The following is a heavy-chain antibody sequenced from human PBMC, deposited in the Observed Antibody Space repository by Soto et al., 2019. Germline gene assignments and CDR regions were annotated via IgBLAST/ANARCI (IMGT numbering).Heavy chain of an antibody. CDR1: GFTFSNSG. Sequence: QVQLVESGGGVVQPGRSLRLSCAASGFTFSNSGMHWVRQAPGKGLEWVALIWSDANNKYYADSVKGRFTISRDNSKNTLYLQMNSLSAEDTAVYYCSRGTDAFDIWGQGTMVTVSS. J-gene: IGHJ3*02. CDR3: SRGTDAFDI. CDR2: IWSDANNK. D-gene: IGHD3-10*01. V-gene: IGHV3-33*01.